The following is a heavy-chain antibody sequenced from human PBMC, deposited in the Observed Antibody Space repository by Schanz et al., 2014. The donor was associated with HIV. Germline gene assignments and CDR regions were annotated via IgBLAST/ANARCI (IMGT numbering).Heavy chain of an antibody. V-gene: IGHV4-4*07. CDR3: ARILLSSSGWYGGDY. CDR2: VYSGGSS. D-gene: IGHD6-19*01. Sequence: QVQLQESGPGLVKPSETLSLTCNVSGDSIRHYYWTWIRQPAGRGLEWIGRVYSGGSSNYNPSLRSRVTMPLDTSKNQFSLSLSLVTAADTAVYYCARILLSSSGWYGGDYWGQGTLVIVSS. CDR1: GDSIRHYY. J-gene: IGHJ4*02.